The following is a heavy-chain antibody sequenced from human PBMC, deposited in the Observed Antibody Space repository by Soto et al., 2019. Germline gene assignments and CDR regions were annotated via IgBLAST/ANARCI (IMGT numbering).Heavy chain of an antibody. D-gene: IGHD4-17*01. CDR2: IYYSGST. V-gene: IGHV4-59*08. CDR1: GGSISSNY. J-gene: IGHJ4*02. Sequence: QVQLQESGPGLVKPSETLSLTCTVSGGSISSNYWSWIRHPPGKGLEWIGYIYYSGSTNYNPSLKSRVIIPVHTPKNQVSLKLSSVTAADTAVYYCASRYGGALDSWGQGTLVTVSS. CDR3: ASRYGGALDS.